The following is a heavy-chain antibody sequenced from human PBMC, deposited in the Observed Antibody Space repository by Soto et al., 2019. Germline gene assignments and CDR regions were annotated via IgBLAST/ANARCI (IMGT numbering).Heavy chain of an antibody. J-gene: IGHJ5*02. Sequence: GGSLRLSCAASGFTFSDYYMSWIRQAPGKGLEWVSYISSSGSTIYYADSVKGRFTISRDNAKNSLYLQMNSLRAEDTAVYYCARSQTYVAAIPWFDPWGQGTLVTVSS. CDR3: ARSQTYVAAIPWFDP. CDR2: ISSSGSTI. D-gene: IGHD2-15*01. CDR1: GFTFSDYY. V-gene: IGHV3-11*01.